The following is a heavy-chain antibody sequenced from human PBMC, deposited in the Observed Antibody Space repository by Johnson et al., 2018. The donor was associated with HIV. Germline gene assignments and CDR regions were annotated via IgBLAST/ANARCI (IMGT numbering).Heavy chain of an antibody. V-gene: IGHV3-30*02. Sequence: QVQLVESGGGLVQPGGSLRLSCAASGFAFRSYWMHWVRQAPGKGLEWVAFIRYDGSNKYYADSVKGRFTISRDNAKNTLYLQMNSLRAEDTAVYYCAKGPGRRDPDAFDIWGQGTIVTVSS. CDR2: IRYDGSNK. D-gene: IGHD2-15*01. CDR3: AKGPGRRDPDAFDI. CDR1: GFAFRSYW. J-gene: IGHJ3*02.